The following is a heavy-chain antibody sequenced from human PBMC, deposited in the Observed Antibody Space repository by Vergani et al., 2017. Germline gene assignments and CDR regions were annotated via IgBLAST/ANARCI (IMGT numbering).Heavy chain of an antibody. J-gene: IGHJ4*02. CDR1: GFTFSSYA. D-gene: IGHD3-22*01. CDR2: ISYDGSNK. V-gene: IGHV3-30*01. CDR3: ARGFRYYYDSSGYYLVDY. Sequence: QVQLVESGGGVVQPGRSLRLSCAASGFTFSSYAMHWVRQAPGKGLEWVAVISYDGSNKYYADSVKGRFPISRDNSKNTLYLQMNSLRAEDTAVYYCARGFRYYYDSSGYYLVDYWGQGTLVTVSS.